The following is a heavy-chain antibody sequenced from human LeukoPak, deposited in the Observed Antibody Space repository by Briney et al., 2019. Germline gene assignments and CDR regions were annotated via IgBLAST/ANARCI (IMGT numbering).Heavy chain of an antibody. D-gene: IGHD3-3*01. Sequence: SETLSLTCAVYGGSFSGYYLSWIRQPPGKGLEWIGYIYYSGNTNYNPYLKSRVTISVDTSKNQFSLKLRSVTAADTAVYYCARSRPLGRTRNFDYWGQGTLVTVSS. CDR2: IYYSGNT. CDR3: ARSRPLGRTRNFDY. CDR1: GGSFSGYY. V-gene: IGHV4-59*08. J-gene: IGHJ4*02.